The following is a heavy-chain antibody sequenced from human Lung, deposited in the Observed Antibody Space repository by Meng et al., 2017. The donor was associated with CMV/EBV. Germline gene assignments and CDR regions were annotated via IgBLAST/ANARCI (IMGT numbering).Heavy chain of an antibody. V-gene: IGHV3-15*01. D-gene: IGHD3-10*01. CDR1: GIKIREAW. Sequence: VDSGIKIREAWMHWLRQGPGKGLEWIGRIKSKKDGKTTDFGEDVRGRFAISRDDSRDTVYLEMNNLQIEDKGVYYCGYGSGNKDEGGWGRGTLVTVSS. CDR2: IKSKKDGKTT. CDR3: GYGSGNKDEGG. J-gene: IGHJ4*02.